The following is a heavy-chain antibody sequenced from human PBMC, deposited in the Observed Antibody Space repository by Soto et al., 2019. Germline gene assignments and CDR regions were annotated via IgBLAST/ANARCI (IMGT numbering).Heavy chain of an antibody. CDR3: ARSWALKYYDILTGAFWFDP. CDR2: IYYSGST. J-gene: IGHJ5*02. CDR1: GGSISSYY. V-gene: IGHV4-59*01. Sequence: QVQLQESGPGLVKPSETLSLTCTVSGGSISSYYWSWIRQPPGKGLEWIGYIYYSGSTNYNPSLKSRVSISVDTSKNQFSLKLSSVTAADTAVYYCARSWALKYYDILTGAFWFDPWGQGTLVTVSS. D-gene: IGHD3-9*01.